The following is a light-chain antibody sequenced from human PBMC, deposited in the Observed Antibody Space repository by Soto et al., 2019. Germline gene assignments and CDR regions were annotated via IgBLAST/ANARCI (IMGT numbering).Light chain of an antibody. Sequence: DIQLTQSPSFLSASLGDRVTITCRASQGISSYLAWYQQKPGKAPKLLIYAASSLQSGVPSRFSGSGSGTDFTLTISSLQPEDFATYYCQQSYSTPLTFGGGTKVDIK. V-gene: IGKV1-39*01. CDR2: AAS. CDR3: QQSYSTPLT. J-gene: IGKJ4*01. CDR1: QGISSY.